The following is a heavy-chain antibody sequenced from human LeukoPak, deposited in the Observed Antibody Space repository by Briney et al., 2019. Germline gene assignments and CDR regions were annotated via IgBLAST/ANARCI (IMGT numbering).Heavy chain of an antibody. CDR1: EGTFSSYA. Sequence: SVKVSCKASEGTFSSYAISWVRQAPGQGLEWMGGIIPIFGTANYAQKFQGRVTITADKSTSTAYMELSSLRSEDTAVYYCARASYYGSGSPRYYYYGMDVWGKGTTVTVSS. D-gene: IGHD3-10*01. CDR3: ARASYYGSGSPRYYYYGMDV. CDR2: IIPIFGTA. V-gene: IGHV1-69*06. J-gene: IGHJ6*04.